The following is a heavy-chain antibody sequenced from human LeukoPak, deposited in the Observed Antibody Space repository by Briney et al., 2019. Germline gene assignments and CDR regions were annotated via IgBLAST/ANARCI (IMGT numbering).Heavy chain of an antibody. CDR3: ARALYFDY. CDR1: GFTFSSYA. CDR2: ISYDGSNK. J-gene: IGHJ4*02. V-gene: IGHV3-30*01. Sequence: GGSLRLSCAASGFTFSSYAMHWVRQAPGKGLEWVAVISYDGSNKYYADSVKGRFTISRDNTKNTLYLQMNSLRAEDTAVYYCARALYFDYWGQGTLVTVSS.